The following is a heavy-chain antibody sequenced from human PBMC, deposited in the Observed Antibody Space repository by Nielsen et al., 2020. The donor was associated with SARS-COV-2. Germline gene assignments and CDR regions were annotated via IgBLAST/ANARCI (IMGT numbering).Heavy chain of an antibody. Sequence: GESLKISCAASGFTFRNYGMHWVRQAPGRGLEWVAVISSDGSTEYYMDSVKGRFTISRDNSKNMLYLQMGSLRPEDMAVYYCARDIRYFDWLSPKWGGMDVWGQGTTVTVSS. CDR2: ISSDGSTE. V-gene: IGHV3-30*03. D-gene: IGHD3-9*01. CDR1: GFTFRNYG. CDR3: ARDIRYFDWLSPKWGGMDV. J-gene: IGHJ6*02.